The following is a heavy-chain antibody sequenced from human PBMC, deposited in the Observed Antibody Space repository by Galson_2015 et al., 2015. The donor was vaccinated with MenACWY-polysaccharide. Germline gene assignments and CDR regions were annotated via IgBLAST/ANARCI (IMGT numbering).Heavy chain of an antibody. CDR2: ISYDGSNK. CDR3: ARAYCDRTTCYGMDV. CDR1: GFTFSTYA. D-gene: IGHD2-2*01. V-gene: IGHV3-30-3*01. Sequence: SLRLSCAASGFTFSTYAIPWVRPAPGKGLEWVAVISYDGSNKYFADSVMGRVTISRDKSRNTLYLQMNSLTLEDTAVYYCARAYCDRTTCYGMDVGGQGTTATVSS. J-gene: IGHJ6*02.